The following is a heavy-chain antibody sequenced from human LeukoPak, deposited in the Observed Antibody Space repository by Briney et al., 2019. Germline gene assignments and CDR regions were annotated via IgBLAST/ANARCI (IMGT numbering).Heavy chain of an antibody. Sequence: GSSLRLSCAASGFILSNHWMTWVRQAPGKGPEWVANVNKDGSEKYYVDSVKGRFTISRDTAKNSLYLQMNNLGAEDTALYYCARNNDMDVWGQGTTVIVSS. J-gene: IGHJ6*02. V-gene: IGHV3-7*03. CDR2: VNKDGSEK. D-gene: IGHD1/OR15-1a*01. CDR1: GFILSNHW. CDR3: ARNNDMDV.